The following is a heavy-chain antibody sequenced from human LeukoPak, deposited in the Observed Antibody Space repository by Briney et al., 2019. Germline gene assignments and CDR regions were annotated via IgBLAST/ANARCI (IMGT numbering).Heavy chain of an antibody. Sequence: NTSETLSLTCTVSGGSISSGGYYWSWIRQHPGKGLEWIGYIYYSGSTYYNPSLKSRVTISVDTSKNQFSLKLSSVTAADTAVYYCARYNPTTENWFDPWGQGTLVTVSS. D-gene: IGHD1-1*01. CDR1: GGSISSGGYY. CDR2: IYYSGST. V-gene: IGHV4-31*03. CDR3: ARYNPTTENWFDP. J-gene: IGHJ5*02.